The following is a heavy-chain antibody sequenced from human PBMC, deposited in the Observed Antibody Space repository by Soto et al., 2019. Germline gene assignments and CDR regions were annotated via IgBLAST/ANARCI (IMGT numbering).Heavy chain of an antibody. CDR1: GVTLRSVS. CDR3: TKRQLHHRSWGVEL. J-gene: IGHJ3*01. D-gene: IGHD1-1*01. CDR2: IIDSGGST. V-gene: IGHV3-23*01. Sequence: GGALRLSCAAAGVTLRSVSMGGVGQATSSGLAWVSDIIDSGGSTYYADSVKGWFTISRDNSKSTLYLQMNSLIAEHTALYYCTKRQLHHRSWGVELWGQG.